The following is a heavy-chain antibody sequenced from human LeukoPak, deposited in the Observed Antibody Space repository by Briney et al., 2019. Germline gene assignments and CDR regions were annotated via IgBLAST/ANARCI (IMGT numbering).Heavy chain of an antibody. Sequence: GGSLRLSCEASGFTFRSYAMNWVRQAPGKGLEWVSVISGSGDGTHYADSVKGRFTISRDNSKNTLYLQMNSLRVEDTAVYSCAKSPGFTVVTSFDWWGQGTLVTVPS. CDR3: AKSPGFTVVTSFDW. D-gene: IGHD4-23*01. J-gene: IGHJ4*02. V-gene: IGHV3-23*01. CDR2: ISGSGDGT. CDR1: GFTFRSYA.